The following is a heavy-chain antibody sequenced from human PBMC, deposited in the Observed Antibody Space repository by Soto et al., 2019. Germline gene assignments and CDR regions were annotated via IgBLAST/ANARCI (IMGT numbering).Heavy chain of an antibody. Sequence: VESLKIPCKGSGYSFAGYWIGWVRQMPGKGLEWMGVIYPGDSDTRYSPSFQGQVTISADKSISTAYLQWSSLKASDSAMYYCARRPGITGISDPFDYWGQGTLVTVSS. V-gene: IGHV5-51*01. J-gene: IGHJ4*02. CDR2: IYPGDSDT. CDR3: ARRPGITGISDPFDY. D-gene: IGHD1-20*01. CDR1: GYSFAGYW.